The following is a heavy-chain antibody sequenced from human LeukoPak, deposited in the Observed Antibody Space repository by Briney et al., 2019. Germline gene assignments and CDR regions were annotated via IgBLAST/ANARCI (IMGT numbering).Heavy chain of an antibody. J-gene: IGHJ6*03. CDR1: GFTFSNYA. CDR3: AKAGGLDHYYYMDV. CDR2: ISGSGGNT. V-gene: IGHV3-23*01. Sequence: PGGSLRLSCVDSGFTFSNYAMNWVRQAPGKGLEWVSAISGSGGNTYYADSVKGRLTISRDNSRNTLFLQINSLSAEDTAVYYCAKAGGLDHYYYMDVWGKGTTVTVSS.